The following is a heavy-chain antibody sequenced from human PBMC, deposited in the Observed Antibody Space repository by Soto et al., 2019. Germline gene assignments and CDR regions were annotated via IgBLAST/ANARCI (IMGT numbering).Heavy chain of an antibody. CDR1: GFTFDDYA. V-gene: IGHV3-9*01. Sequence: EVQLLESGGGLVQPGGSLRLSCAASGFTFDDYAMHWVRQAPGKGLEWVSGISWNSGSIGYADSVKGRFTISRDNAKNSLYLQMNSLRAEDTALYYCAKAYYYDSSGYFDYWGQGTLVTVSS. CDR2: ISWNSGSI. J-gene: IGHJ4*02. CDR3: AKAYYYDSSGYFDY. D-gene: IGHD3-22*01.